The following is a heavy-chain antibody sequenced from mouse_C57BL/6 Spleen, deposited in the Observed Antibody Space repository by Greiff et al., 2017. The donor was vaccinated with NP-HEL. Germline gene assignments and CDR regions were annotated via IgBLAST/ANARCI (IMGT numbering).Heavy chain of an antibody. V-gene: IGHV1-61*01. CDR3: ARSDGYYGYFDV. D-gene: IGHD2-3*01. CDR1: GYTFTSYW. CDR2: IYPSDSET. J-gene: IGHJ1*03. Sequence: QVQLQQPGAELVRPGSSVKLSCKASGYTFTSYWMDWVKQRPGQGLEWIGNIYPSDSETHYNQKFKDKATLTVDKSSSTAYMQLSSLTSEDSAVYYCARSDGYYGYFDVWGTGTTVTVSS.